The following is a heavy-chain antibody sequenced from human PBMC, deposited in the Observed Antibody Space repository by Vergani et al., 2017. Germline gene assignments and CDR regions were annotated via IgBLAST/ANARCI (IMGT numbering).Heavy chain of an antibody. CDR1: GFTFSSYG. J-gene: IGHJ6*03. D-gene: IGHD3-22*01. CDR3: ARSYYYDSSGSGGYYYYMDV. CDR2: IWYDGSNK. Sequence: QVQLVESGGGVVQPGRSLRLSCAASGFTFSSYGMHWVRQAPGKGLEWVAVIWYDGSNKYYADSVKGRFTISRDNSKNTLYLQMNSLRAEDTAVYYCARSYYYDSSGSGGYYYYMDVWGKXP. V-gene: IGHV3-33*01.